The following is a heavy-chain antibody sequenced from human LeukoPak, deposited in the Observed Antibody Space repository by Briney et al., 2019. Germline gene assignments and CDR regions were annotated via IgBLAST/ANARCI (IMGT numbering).Heavy chain of an antibody. CDR1: GYTFTGYY. CDR3: ARVSIAARQFDY. D-gene: IGHD6-6*01. J-gene: IGHJ4*02. CDR2: INPNSGGT. Sequence: ASVKVSCKASGYTFTGYYMHWVRQVPGQGLEWMGWINPNSGGTNYAQKFQGRVTMTRDTSISTAYMELSRLRSDDTAVYYCARVSIAARQFDYWGQGTLVTVSS. V-gene: IGHV1-2*02.